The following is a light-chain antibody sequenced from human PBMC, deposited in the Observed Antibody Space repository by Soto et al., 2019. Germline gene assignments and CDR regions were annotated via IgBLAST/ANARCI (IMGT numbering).Light chain of an antibody. CDR3: QQRSYWPPA. V-gene: IGKV3-11*01. J-gene: IGKJ3*01. CDR2: DAS. Sequence: EIVLTQSPATLSLSPGERTTLSCRASQSVSSYLAWDQPKPGQPPRLLIYDASNRATAIPARFRGSGSGTDFTLTISGLGPEDFAVYYCQQRSYWPPAFGPGTTVDIK. CDR1: QSVSSY.